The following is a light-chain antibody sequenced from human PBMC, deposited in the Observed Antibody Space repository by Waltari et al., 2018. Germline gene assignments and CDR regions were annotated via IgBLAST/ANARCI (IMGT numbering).Light chain of an antibody. Sequence: DIQMTQTPSSLSASVGDSVNLTCRTSQTVTTFLHGYQQKPGKAPKLLIFAATSLHTGVLSRLSGSGSGTEFTLTITDLQPEDFATYYCQQNFLISGVTFGPGTTV. J-gene: IGKJ3*01. V-gene: IGKV1-39*01. CDR3: QQNFLISGVT. CDR2: AAT. CDR1: QTVTTF.